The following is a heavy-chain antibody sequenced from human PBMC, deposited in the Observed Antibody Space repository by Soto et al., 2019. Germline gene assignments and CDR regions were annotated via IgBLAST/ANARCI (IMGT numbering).Heavy chain of an antibody. CDR1: GYTCTVYY. CDR3: ARSGIGGKRGMDV. V-gene: IGHV1-2*02. Sequence: ASVKVSCKASGYTCTVYYMHCVLQSPGQWLEWMGCINPNSGGTNYAQKFQGRVTMTRDTSISTAYMELSRLRSDDTAVYYCARSGIGGKRGMDVWGQGTTVTVSS. J-gene: IGHJ6*02. CDR2: INPNSGGT. D-gene: IGHD3-10*01.